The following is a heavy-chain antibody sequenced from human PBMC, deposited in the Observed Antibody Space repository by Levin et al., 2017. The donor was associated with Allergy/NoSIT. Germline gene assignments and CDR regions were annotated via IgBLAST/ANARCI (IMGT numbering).Heavy chain of an antibody. J-gene: IGHJ3*02. CDR1: GYTFTSYG. V-gene: IGHV1-18*01. CDR2: ISAYNGNT. D-gene: IGHD3-10*01. Sequence: GESLKISCKASGYTFTSYGISWVRQAPGQGLEWMGWISAYNGNTNYAQKLQGRVTMTTDTSTSTAYMELRSLRSDDTAVYYCARAPWAYYYGSGSYTDPDAFDIWGQGTMVTVSS. CDR3: ARAPWAYYYGSGSYTDPDAFDI.